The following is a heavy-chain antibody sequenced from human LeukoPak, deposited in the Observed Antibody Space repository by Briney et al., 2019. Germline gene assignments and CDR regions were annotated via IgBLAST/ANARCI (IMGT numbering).Heavy chain of an antibody. J-gene: IGHJ4*02. CDR2: VHLDGRT. V-gene: IGHV4-4*02. CDR1: GGSVINTNW. CDR3: AREGGFYRPLDY. D-gene: IGHD3-3*01. Sequence: SGTLSLTCGVSGGSVINTNWWTWVRPPPGKGLEWIGEVHLDGRTNYNPSLESRLTMSVDLSENQVSLKLTSVTAADTAVYYCAREGGFYRPLDYSGQGTLVTVSS.